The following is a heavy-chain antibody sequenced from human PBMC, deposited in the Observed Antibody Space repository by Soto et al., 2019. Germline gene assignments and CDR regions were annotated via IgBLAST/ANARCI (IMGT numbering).Heavy chain of an antibody. J-gene: IGHJ4*02. D-gene: IGHD5-12*01. CDR2: INPSAGSS. CDR3: ARVRGSTTTHYLDY. CDR1: GYTFTNYY. V-gene: IGHV1-46*01. Sequence: GASVKVSCKASGYTFTNYYMYWVRQAPGQGLEWMGIINPSAGSSSYAQRFQGRVTMTWDTSTTTVYMELSSLRSEDTAVYYCARVRGSTTTHYLDYWGQGTLVTVSS.